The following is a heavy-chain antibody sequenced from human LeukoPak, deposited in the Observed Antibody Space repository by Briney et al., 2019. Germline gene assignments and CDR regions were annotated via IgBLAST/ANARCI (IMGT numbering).Heavy chain of an antibody. CDR2: INQDGSQK. D-gene: IGHD2-21*01. Sequence: AGRSLRLSCGASGFTFSTYWMSWVSQAPGKGLEWVANINQDGSQKYYVDSVKGRYTISRDNAENSLYLQVNSLRVDDTAVYYCARSDSKSTVDYWGQGTLVTVSS. V-gene: IGHV3-7*01. J-gene: IGHJ4*02. CDR1: GFTFSTYW. CDR3: ARSDSKSTVDY.